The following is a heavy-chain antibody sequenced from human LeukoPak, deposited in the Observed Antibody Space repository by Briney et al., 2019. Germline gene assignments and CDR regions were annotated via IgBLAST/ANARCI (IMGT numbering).Heavy chain of an antibody. CDR1: GFTISSYS. J-gene: IGHJ4*02. D-gene: IGHD6-19*01. CDR3: AREDSSGWYGYFDY. V-gene: IGHV3-48*01. Sequence: GGSLSLSCAASGFTISSYSMNWVRQAPGKGLEWVSYISSSSSTIYYADSVKGRFTISRDNAKNSLYLQMNSLRAEDTAVCYCAREDSSGWYGYFDYWGQGTLVTVSS. CDR2: ISSSSSTI.